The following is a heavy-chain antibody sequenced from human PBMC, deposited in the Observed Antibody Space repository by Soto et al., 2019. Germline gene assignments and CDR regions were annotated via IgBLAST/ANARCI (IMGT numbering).Heavy chain of an antibody. CDR3: AKPRGYCSSTSCYGADAFDI. D-gene: IGHD2-2*01. CDR1: GFTFSSYA. Sequence: EVQLLESGGGLVQPGGSLRLSCAASGFTFSSYAMSWVRQAPGKGLEWVSALSGSGGSTYYADSAKGRFTISRDNSKNTLYLQMNSLRAEDTAVYYCAKPRGYCSSTSCYGADAFDIWGQGTMVTVSS. CDR2: LSGSGGST. V-gene: IGHV3-23*01. J-gene: IGHJ3*02.